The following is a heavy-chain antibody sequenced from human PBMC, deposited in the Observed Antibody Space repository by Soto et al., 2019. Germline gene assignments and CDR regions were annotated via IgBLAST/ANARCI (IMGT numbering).Heavy chain of an antibody. CDR3: ARDRQEIYYYYGMDV. CDR1: VFTFISYA. J-gene: IGHJ6*02. CDR2: ISYDGSNK. Sequence: HPGGSLRLSCAASVFTFISYAMHWVRQAPGKGLEWVAVISYDGSNKYYADSVKGRFTISRDNSKNTLYLQMNSLRAEDTAVYYCARDRQEIYYYYGMDVWGQGTTVTVSS. V-gene: IGHV3-30-3*01.